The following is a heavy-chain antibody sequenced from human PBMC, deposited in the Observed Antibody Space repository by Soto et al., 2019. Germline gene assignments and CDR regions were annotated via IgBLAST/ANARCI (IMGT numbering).Heavy chain of an antibody. Sequence: QVQLVQSGAEVKQPGASVKVSCKASGYTFTNYYVHWMRQAPGQGLEWMGIINPSGGSTTYAQKFRGRATXTXDXXTSTVYMELSSLRSDDTAVYYCARDAFGSGGFYPHWGQGTLVTVSS. D-gene: IGHD3-10*01. CDR2: INPSGGST. V-gene: IGHV1-46*01. CDR1: GYTFTNYY. J-gene: IGHJ4*02. CDR3: ARDAFGSGGFYPH.